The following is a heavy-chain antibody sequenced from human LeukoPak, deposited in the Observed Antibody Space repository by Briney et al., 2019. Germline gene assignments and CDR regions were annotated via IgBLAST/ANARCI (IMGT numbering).Heavy chain of an antibody. CDR3: ANRPGSLVPVFGMDV. V-gene: IGHV4-34*01. Sequence: SETLSLTCAVYGGSFSGYYWSWIRQPPGKGLEWIGEINHSGSTNYNPSLKSRVTISVDTSKNQFSLKLSSVTAADTAVYYCANRPGSLVPVFGMDVWGQGTTVTVSS. CDR1: GGSFSGYY. CDR2: INHSGST. D-gene: IGHD1-14*01. J-gene: IGHJ6*02.